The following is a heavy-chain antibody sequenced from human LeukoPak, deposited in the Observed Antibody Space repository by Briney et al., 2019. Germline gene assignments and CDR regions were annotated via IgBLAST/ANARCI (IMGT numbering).Heavy chain of an antibody. D-gene: IGHD3-22*01. CDR2: ISSSSSYI. CDR1: GFTFSSYS. V-gene: IGHV3-21*01. CDR3: ARLDYYDSSGYVPLFDY. Sequence: GGSLRLACAASGFTFSSYSMNWVRQAPGKGLEWVSSISSSSSYIYYADSVKGRFTFSRDNAKNSLYLQMNSLRAEDTAVYYCARLDYYDSSGYVPLFDYWGQGTLVTVSS. J-gene: IGHJ4*02.